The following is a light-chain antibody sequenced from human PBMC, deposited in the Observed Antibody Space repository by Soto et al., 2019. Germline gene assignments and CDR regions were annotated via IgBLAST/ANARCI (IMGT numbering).Light chain of an antibody. Sequence: GDRVTITCRASQSIDRWLAWYQQKPGKAPNLLIYTASTLQSGVPSRFSGSGSGTDFTLTISSLQPEDFATYYCQQSYSTLTWTFGQGTKVDIK. CDR2: TAS. CDR1: QSIDRW. J-gene: IGKJ1*01. V-gene: IGKV1-39*01. CDR3: QQSYSTLTWT.